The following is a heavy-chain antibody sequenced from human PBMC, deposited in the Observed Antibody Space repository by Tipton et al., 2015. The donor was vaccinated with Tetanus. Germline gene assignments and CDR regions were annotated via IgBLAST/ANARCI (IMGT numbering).Heavy chain of an antibody. V-gene: IGHV5-51*01. CDR2: IYPGDSDA. D-gene: IGHD4-17*01. CDR1: GYTFTNTW. Sequence: QLVQSGAEVKKPGESLKISCKGSGYTFTNTWIGWVRQMPGKGLEWMAIIYPGDSDARYSPSFQGQVTISADKSSSTAYLHWSSLKASDTAMYYCARRRTTTALSYYFDSWGQGTLVTVSS. J-gene: IGHJ4*02. CDR3: ARRRTTTALSYYFDS.